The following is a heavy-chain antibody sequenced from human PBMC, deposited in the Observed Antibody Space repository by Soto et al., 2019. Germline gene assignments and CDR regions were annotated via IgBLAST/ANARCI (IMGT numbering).Heavy chain of an antibody. D-gene: IGHD2-2*01. Sequence: ASVKVSCKVSGYTLTELSMHWVRQAPGKGLEWMGGSDPEDGGTIYAQKFQGRVTMTEDTSTDTAYMELSSLRSEDTAVYYCATDIVVVPAAFDPWGQGTLVTVSS. CDR2: SDPEDGGT. CDR3: ATDIVVVPAAFDP. V-gene: IGHV1-24*01. CDR1: GYTLTELS. J-gene: IGHJ5*02.